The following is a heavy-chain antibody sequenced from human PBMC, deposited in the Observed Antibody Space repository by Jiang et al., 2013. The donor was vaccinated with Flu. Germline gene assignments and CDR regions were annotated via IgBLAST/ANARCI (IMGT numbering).Heavy chain of an antibody. J-gene: IGHJ6*04. CDR2: INPSGGST. V-gene: IGHV1-46*01. CDR1: GYTFTSYY. Sequence: EVKKPGASVKVSCKASGYTFTSYYMHWVRQAPGQGLEWMGIINPSGGSTSSSQKFQGRVTMTRDTSTSTVYMELSSLRSEDTAVYYCARDRIAVAGTGAGYYYYGMDVWGKGTTVTVSS. D-gene: IGHD6-19*01. CDR3: ARDRIAVAGTGAGYYYYGMDV.